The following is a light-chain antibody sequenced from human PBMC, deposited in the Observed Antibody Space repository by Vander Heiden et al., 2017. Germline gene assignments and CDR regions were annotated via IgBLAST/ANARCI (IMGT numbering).Light chain of an antibody. J-gene: IGLJ2*01. V-gene: IGLV3-19*01. CDR1: SLRSYY. CDR2: GKN. Sequence: SSELTQDPAVSVALGPTVRITCQGDSLRSYYASWYQQKPGQAPVLFIYGKNNRPSGIPDRFSGSSSGNTASLTITGAQAEDEADYYCNSRDSSGNHPFGGGTKLTVL. CDR3: NSRDSSGNHP.